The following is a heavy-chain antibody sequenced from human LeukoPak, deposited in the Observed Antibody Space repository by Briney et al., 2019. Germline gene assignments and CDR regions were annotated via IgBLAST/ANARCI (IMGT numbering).Heavy chain of an antibody. D-gene: IGHD6-19*01. CDR3: ARTIREQWLTIDY. CDR1: GFTFSNYW. J-gene: IGHJ4*02. CDR2: IKQDGSAK. Sequence: EPGGSLRLSCAASGFTFSNYWMNWVRQAPGKGLEWVANIKQDGSAKYYVDSVKGRFTISRDNAKNSLYLQMNSLGAEDTAVYYCARTIREQWLTIDYWGQGTLVTFSS. V-gene: IGHV3-7*04.